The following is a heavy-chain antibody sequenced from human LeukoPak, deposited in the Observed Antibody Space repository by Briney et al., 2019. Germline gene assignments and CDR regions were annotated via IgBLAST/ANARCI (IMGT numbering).Heavy chain of an antibody. J-gene: IGHJ4*02. V-gene: IGHV3-30*18. Sequence: GGSLRLSCAASGFTFSSYGMHWVRQAPGKGLEWVAVISYDGSNKYYADSVKGRFTISRDNSKNTLYLQMNSLRAEDTAVYYCAKDHTRVLRYFDWLPSLDYWGQGTLVTASS. CDR1: GFTFSSYG. D-gene: IGHD3-9*01. CDR2: ISYDGSNK. CDR3: AKDHTRVLRYFDWLPSLDY.